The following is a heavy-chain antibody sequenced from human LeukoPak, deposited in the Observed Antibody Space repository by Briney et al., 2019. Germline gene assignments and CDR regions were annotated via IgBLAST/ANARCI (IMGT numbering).Heavy chain of an antibody. D-gene: IGHD2-15*01. Sequence: GGSLGLSCAASGFTFSSYAMSWVRQAPGKGLEWVSAISGSGGSTYYADSVKGRFTISRDNSKNTLYLQMNSLRAEDMAVYYCAADCSGGSCYNDYYYYGMDVWGQGTTVTVSS. CDR3: AADCSGGSCYNDYYYYGMDV. V-gene: IGHV3-23*01. J-gene: IGHJ6*02. CDR2: ISGSGGST. CDR1: GFTFSSYA.